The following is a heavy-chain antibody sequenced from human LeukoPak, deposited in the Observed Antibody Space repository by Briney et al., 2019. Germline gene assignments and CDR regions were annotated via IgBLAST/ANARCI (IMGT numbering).Heavy chain of an antibody. Sequence: GGSLRLSCAASGFTFSNAWMSWVRQAPGKGLEWVGRIKSKTDGGTTDYAAPVKGRFTISRDDSKSTLYLQMNSLKTEDTAVYYCTTTMVRGVINAFDIWGQGTMVTVSS. J-gene: IGHJ3*02. CDR3: TTTMVRGVINAFDI. CDR1: GFTFSNAW. D-gene: IGHD3-10*01. V-gene: IGHV3-15*01. CDR2: IKSKTDGGTT.